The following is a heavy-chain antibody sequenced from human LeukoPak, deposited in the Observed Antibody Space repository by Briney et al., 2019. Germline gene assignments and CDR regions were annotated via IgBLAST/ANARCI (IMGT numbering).Heavy chain of an antibody. V-gene: IGHV3-48*04. D-gene: IGHD3-16*02. CDR1: TFSSSNAW. CDR3: ARDGRSRGLSHVNFDY. J-gene: IGHJ4*02. CDR2: ISSSGMTK. Sequence: GGSLRLSCAASTFSSSNAWMNWVRQDPGKGLEWVSYISSSGMTKYYAVSVKGRFTMSRDNAKNSLYLQLNSLRAEDTAVYYCARDGRSRGLSHVNFDYWGQGILVTVSS.